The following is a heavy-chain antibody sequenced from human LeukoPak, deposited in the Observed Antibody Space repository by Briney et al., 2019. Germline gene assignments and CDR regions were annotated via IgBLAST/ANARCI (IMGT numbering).Heavy chain of an antibody. CDR2: IYADGVGT. Sequence: GGSLRLSCAPSGFPFNTQDMRWVRQAPGKGLEWVSSIYADGVGTFYADSVRGRFTISRDNSKNTLDLQMNSLRVEDTAVYYCEKGRVSEWGQGTLVTVSS. V-gene: IGHV3-23*01. J-gene: IGHJ4*02. D-gene: IGHD6-19*01. CDR3: EKGRVSE. CDR1: GFPFNTQD.